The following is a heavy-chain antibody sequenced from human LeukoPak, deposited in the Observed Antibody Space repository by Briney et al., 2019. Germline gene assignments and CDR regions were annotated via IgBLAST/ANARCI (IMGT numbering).Heavy chain of an antibody. CDR3: ATAILDYYDSSGYKRWFDP. V-gene: IGHV1-24*01. J-gene: IGHJ5*02. CDR2: FDPEDGET. D-gene: IGHD3-22*01. Sequence: ASVKVSCKVSGYTLTELSMHWVRQAPGKGLEWMGGFDPEDGETIYAQKFQGRVTMTEDTSTDTAYMELSSLRSEDTAVYYCATAILDYYDSSGYKRWFDPWGQGTLATVSS. CDR1: GYTLTELS.